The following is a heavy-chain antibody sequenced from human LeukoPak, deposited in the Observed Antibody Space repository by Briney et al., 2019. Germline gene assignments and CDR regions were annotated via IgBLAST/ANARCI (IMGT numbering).Heavy chain of an antibody. CDR1: GFTFNKYW. J-gene: IGHJ4*02. D-gene: IGHD5-18*01. CDR3: AKDQRVDTAMVFDY. CDR2: ISGSGGST. Sequence: SGGSLRLSCAASGFTFNKYWLTWVRQAPGKGLEWVSAISGSGGSTYYADSVKGRFTISRNNSKNTLYLQMNSLRAEDTAVYYCAKDQRVDTAMVFDYWGQGTLVTVSS. V-gene: IGHV3-23*01.